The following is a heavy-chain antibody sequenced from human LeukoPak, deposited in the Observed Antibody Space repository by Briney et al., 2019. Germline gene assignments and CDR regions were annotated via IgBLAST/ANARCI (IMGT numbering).Heavy chain of an antibody. CDR1: GGSFSGYY. Sequence: SETLSLTCAAYGGSFSGYYWSWIRQPPGKGLEWLGEINHSGSTNYNPSLRSRVTISVDRSKQKFSLRLTSVTAADTAVYFCARGAEYYAIWRGYAAYSDYWGQGISVTVSS. V-gene: IGHV4-34*01. CDR2: INHSGST. CDR3: ARGAEYYAIWRGYAAYSDY. D-gene: IGHD3-3*01. J-gene: IGHJ4*02.